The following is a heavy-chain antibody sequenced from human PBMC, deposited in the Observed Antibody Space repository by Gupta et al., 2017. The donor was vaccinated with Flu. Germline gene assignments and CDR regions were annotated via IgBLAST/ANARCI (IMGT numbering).Heavy chain of an antibody. D-gene: IGHD3-10*01. V-gene: IGHV3-15*01. CDR2: LKSKTDGGTT. CDR3: TTDSSGGITFDI. Sequence: EVQLVESGGGLVKPGGSLRLSCAASGFTFTDAWMNWVRQAPGKGLEWVGRLKSKTDGGTTDYAAPVKGRFIISRDDSKDTLYLQMSSLKSEDTAVYYCTTDSSGGITFDIWGQGTMVTVSS. J-gene: IGHJ3*02. CDR1: GFTFTDAW.